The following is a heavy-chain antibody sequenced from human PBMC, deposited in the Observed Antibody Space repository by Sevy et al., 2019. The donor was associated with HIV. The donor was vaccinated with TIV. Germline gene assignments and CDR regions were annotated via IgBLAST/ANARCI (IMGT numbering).Heavy chain of an antibody. CDR2: VNWMSGTI. V-gene: IGHV3-9*01. CDR3: VKDIFGDGSGAFDI. Sequence: SLKISCAASGFMFDDYAMHWVRQAPGKGLEWVSGVNWMSGTIGYSDSVKGRFAISRDNAKDSLYLQMDSLRPEDTALYYCVKDIFGDGSGAFDIWGRGTMVTVSS. D-gene: IGHD2-15*01. CDR1: GFMFDDYA. J-gene: IGHJ3*02.